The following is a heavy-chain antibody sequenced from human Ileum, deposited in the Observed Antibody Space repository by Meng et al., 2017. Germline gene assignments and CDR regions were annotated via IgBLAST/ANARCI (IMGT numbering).Heavy chain of an antibody. CDR2: IHANPAGT. J-gene: IGHJ4*02. D-gene: IGHD2-15*01. CDR1: AYTTHAYT. Sequence: HVHLIHSWSQVKHPDPSVRVSFKASAYTTHAYTIPGLQLAPGQGLDWMGLIHANPAGTNEGQTSPSRAPMTRDSFLRPAYLELRKLSFADTAVYYCARDNTRDGPVNIDLWGQGTLVTVSS. CDR3: ARDNTRDGPVNIDL. V-gene: IGHV1-2*02.